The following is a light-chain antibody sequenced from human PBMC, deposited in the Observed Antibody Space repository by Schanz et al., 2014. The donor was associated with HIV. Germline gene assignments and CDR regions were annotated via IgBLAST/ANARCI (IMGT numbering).Light chain of an antibody. J-gene: IGLJ3*02. V-gene: IGLV6-57*04. CDR3: QSYDSSNSVV. Sequence: NFMLTQPQSVSESPGKTITISCTRSGGGTASDSVQWYQQRPGSAPTTVIYDSYQRPSGVPSRFSGSFDRSSNSASLTISGLKTEDEADYYCQSYDSSNSVVFGGGTQLTVL. CDR1: GGGTASDS. CDR2: DSY.